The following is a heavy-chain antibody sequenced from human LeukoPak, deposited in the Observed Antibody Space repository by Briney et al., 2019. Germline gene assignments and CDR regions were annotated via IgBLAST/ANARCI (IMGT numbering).Heavy chain of an antibody. CDR2: INPSGGST. J-gene: IGHJ4*02. D-gene: IGHD6-13*01. CDR3: ARSAAAADTDY. CDR1: GGTFSSFA. Sequence: ASVKVSCKASGGTFSSFAINWVRQAPGQGLEWMGIINPSGGSTSYAQKFQGRVTMTRDTSTSTVYMELSSLRSEDTAVYYCARSAAAADTDYWGQGTLVTVSS. V-gene: IGHV1-46*01.